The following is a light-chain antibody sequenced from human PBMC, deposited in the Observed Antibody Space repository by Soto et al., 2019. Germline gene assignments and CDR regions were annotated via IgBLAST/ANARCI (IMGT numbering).Light chain of an antibody. Sequence: DIQMTQSPSTLSASVGDRVTITCRASQSISSWLAWYQQKPGKAPKLLIYDASSLESGVPSRFSGSGSGTEFTLTISSLQHDDFATYYCQQYNSYSKPFGQGTKVEIK. CDR3: QQYNSYSKP. CDR1: QSISSW. J-gene: IGKJ1*01. V-gene: IGKV1-5*01. CDR2: DAS.